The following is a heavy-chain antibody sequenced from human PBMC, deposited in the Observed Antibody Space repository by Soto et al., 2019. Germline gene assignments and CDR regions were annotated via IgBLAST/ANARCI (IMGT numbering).Heavy chain of an antibody. J-gene: IGHJ3*02. CDR1: GGSISGSSFY. Sequence: QLQLQGSGPGLVKPSETLSLTCSVCGGSISGSSFYWAWIRQPPGKGLEWIGSIYYSGTIYYNPSLKSRVTISADTSKNEFSLRLSSVTAADTAVYYCARASLAPAAVHDAFDMWGQGTMVNVSS. D-gene: IGHD2-2*01. CDR3: ARASLAPAAVHDAFDM. CDR2: IYYSGTI. V-gene: IGHV4-39*01.